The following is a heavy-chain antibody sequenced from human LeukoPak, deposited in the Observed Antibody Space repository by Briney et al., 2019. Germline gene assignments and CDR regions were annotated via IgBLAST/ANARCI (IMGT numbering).Heavy chain of an antibody. D-gene: IGHD7-27*01. J-gene: IGHJ4*02. Sequence: PGGSLRLSCATSGFSFSDYPMNWVRQAPGKGLEWVSNIRGSGPGSGSGTYYADSVKGRFIISRDDAKNSVYPQMNSLRIEDSAFYYCARDVNWGFDSWGQGALVTVSS. CDR3: ARDVNWGFDS. CDR1: GFSFSDYP. CDR2: IRGSGPGSGSGT. V-gene: IGHV3-11*04.